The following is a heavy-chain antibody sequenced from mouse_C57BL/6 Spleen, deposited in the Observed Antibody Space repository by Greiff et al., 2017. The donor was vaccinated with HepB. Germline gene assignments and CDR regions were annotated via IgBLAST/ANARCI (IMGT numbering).Heavy chain of an antibody. CDR1: GYTFTDYN. CDR3: ARWYWDGYAMDY. V-gene: IGHV1-18*01. D-gene: IGHD4-1*01. CDR2: INPNNGGT. Sequence: EVKLLESGPELVKPGASVKIPCKASGYTFTDYNMDWVKQSHGKSLEWIGDINPNNGGTIYNQKFKGKATLTVDKSSSTAYMELRSLTSEDTAVYYCARWYWDGYAMDYWGQGTSVTVSS. J-gene: IGHJ4*01.